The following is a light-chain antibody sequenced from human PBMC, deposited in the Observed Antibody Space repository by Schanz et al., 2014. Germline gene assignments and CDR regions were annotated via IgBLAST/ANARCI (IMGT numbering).Light chain of an antibody. CDR3: VLYMGSGIWM. CDR2: STN. J-gene: IGLJ3*02. CDR1: SGSVSTTYY. V-gene: IGLV8-61*01. Sequence: QAVVTQEPSFSVSPGGTVTLTCGLSSGSVSTTYYPSWYQQNPGQAPRTLIYSTNTRSSGVPDRFSGSILGNKAALTITGAQADDESDYYCVLYMGSGIWMFGGGTKLTVL.